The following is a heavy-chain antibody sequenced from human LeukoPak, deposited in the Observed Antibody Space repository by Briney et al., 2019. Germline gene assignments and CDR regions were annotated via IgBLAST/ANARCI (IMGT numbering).Heavy chain of an antibody. CDR2: ISAYNGNT. J-gene: IGHJ4*02. CDR1: GYTFTSYA. V-gene: IGHV1-18*01. D-gene: IGHD3-16*02. CDR3: ARDYKITFGGVIYY. Sequence: ASVKVSCKASGYTFTSYAISWVRQAPGQGLEWMGWISAYNGNTNYAQKLQGRVTMTTDTSTSTAYMELRSLRSDDTAVYYCARDYKITFGGVIYYWGQGTLVTVSS.